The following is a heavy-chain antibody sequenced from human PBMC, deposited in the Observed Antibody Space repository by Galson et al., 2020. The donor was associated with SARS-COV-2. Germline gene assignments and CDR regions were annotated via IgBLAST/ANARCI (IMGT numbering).Heavy chain of an antibody. J-gene: IGHJ5*02. D-gene: IGHD2-21*02. V-gene: IGHV4-30-4*01. CDR2: IYYSGST. Sequence: SETLSLTCTVSGGSISSGDYYWSWIRQPPGKGLEWIGYIYYSGSTYYNPSLKSRVTISVDTSKNQFSLKLSSVTAADTAVYYCARDVSSLTANWFDPWGQGTLVTVSS. CDR3: ARDVSSLTANWFDP. CDR1: GGSISSGDYY.